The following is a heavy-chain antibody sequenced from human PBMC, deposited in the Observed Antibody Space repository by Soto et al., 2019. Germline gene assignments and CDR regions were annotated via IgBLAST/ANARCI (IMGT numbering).Heavy chain of an antibody. V-gene: IGHV3-7*01. J-gene: IGHJ3*02. CDR2: IKQDGSEK. D-gene: IGHD6-6*01. CDR3: AREGSEMNYLGEGSSIRGVPDAFDI. Sequence: GGSLRLSCAASGFTFSSYWMSWVRQAPGKGLEWVANIKQDGSEKYYVDSVKGRFTISRDNAKNSLYLQMNSLRAEDTAVYYCAREGSEMNYLGEGSSIRGVPDAFDIWGQGTMVTVSS. CDR1: GFTFSSYW.